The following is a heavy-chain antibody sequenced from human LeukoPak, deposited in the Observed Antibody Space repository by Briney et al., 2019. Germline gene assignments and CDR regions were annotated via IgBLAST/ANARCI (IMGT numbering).Heavy chain of an antibody. CDR3: ARHSKDGRQPLPTIHYYFYYMDV. Sequence: GGSLRLSCAASGFTVSSNYMSWVRQAPGKGLEWVSYISSSGSTIYYADSVKGRFTISRDNAKNSLYLQMNSLRAEDTAVYYCARHSKDGRQPLPTIHYYFYYMDVWGKGTTVTISS. V-gene: IGHV3-11*04. D-gene: IGHD6-13*01. J-gene: IGHJ6*03. CDR2: ISSSGSTI. CDR1: GFTVSSNY.